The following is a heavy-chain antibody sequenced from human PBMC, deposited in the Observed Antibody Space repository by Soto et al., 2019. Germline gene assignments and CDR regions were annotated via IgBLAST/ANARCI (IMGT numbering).Heavy chain of an antibody. D-gene: IGHD3-22*01. CDR2: IIPIFGTA. Sequence: QVQLVQSVAEVKKPGSSVKVSCKASGGTFSSYAISWVRQAPGQGLEWMGGIIPIFGTANYAQKFQGRVTITADESTGTAYMELSSLRSEDTAVYYCARAPAYYDSSGYYPFDYWGQGTLVTVSA. V-gene: IGHV1-69*01. CDR1: GGTFSSYA. CDR3: ARAPAYYDSSGYYPFDY. J-gene: IGHJ4*02.